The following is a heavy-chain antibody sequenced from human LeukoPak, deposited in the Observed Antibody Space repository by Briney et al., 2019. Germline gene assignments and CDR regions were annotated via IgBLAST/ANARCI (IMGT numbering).Heavy chain of an antibody. CDR3: AKDPYRASSGLADY. V-gene: IGHV3-23*01. J-gene: IGHJ4*02. D-gene: IGHD5-12*01. CDR2: ISDSGGST. Sequence: GGSLRLSCAASGITFSSYAMTWVRQAPGKGLEWVSAISDSGGSTYYADSVKGRFTISRDNSKNTLYLQMNSLRAEDTAVYYCAKDPYRASSGLADYWGQGTLVTVSS. CDR1: GITFSSYA.